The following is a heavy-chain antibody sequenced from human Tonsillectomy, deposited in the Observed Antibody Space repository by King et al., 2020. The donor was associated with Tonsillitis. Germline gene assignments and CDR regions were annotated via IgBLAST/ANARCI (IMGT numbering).Heavy chain of an antibody. D-gene: IGHD1-26*01. V-gene: IGHV4-34*01. J-gene: IGHJ5*02. CDR1: GGSFSVYY. Sequence: VQLQQLGARLLKPSETLSLTCTVYGGSFSVYYWSWIRQPPGKGLEWIGEIKHSGINNYNPSLKSRVNISVDTSKNQFSLKLSSVTAADTAVYYCATEGGNWFDPWGQGTLVTVSS. CDR2: IKHSGIN. CDR3: ATEGGNWFDP.